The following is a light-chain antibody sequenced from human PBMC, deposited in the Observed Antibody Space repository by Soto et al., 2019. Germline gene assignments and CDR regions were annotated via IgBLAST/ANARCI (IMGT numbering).Light chain of an antibody. Sequence: EIVMTQSPATLSVSPGERATLSCRASQSVSNNLAWYQQTPGQAPRLLIYASSTRATGIPARFSGSGSGTEFTLTISSLQSEDCAVYYCQQYYNWPPFTFGPGTKVDIK. CDR1: QSVSNN. CDR2: ASS. V-gene: IGKV3-15*01. J-gene: IGKJ3*01. CDR3: QQYYNWPPFT.